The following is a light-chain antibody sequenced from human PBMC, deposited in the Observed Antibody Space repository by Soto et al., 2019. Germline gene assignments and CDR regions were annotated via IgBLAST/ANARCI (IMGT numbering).Light chain of an antibody. Sequence: EIVLTQSPDTLSSSPGERATLSCRASQSVRTKLAWYQQKAGQAPRLLIYGASTRATGLPARFSGTGSGTEFTLTINSLQAEDSAVYYCQQYYNWPRTFGQGTRLEIK. J-gene: IGKJ5*01. V-gene: IGKV3-15*01. CDR3: QQYYNWPRT. CDR1: QSVRTK. CDR2: GAS.